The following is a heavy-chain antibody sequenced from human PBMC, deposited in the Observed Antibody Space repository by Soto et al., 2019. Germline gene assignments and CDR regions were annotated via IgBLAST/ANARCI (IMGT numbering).Heavy chain of an antibody. V-gene: IGHV4-4*07. CDR2: FNTDGTS. CDR1: GASVSSYY. D-gene: IGHD2-2*01. J-gene: IGHJ6*02. CDR3: ARERVVARGRPGTDA. Sequence: PSETLSLTCAVSGASVSSYYWSWIRQPAGKGLEWIGRFNTDGTSNYNPSLRSRVTMSVDTSKNQFSLKLTSLTAADTAKYYCARERVVARGRPGTDAWGQGTRVTVSS.